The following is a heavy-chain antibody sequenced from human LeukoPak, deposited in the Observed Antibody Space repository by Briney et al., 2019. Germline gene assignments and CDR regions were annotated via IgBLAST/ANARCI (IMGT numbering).Heavy chain of an antibody. CDR2: INHSGST. D-gene: IGHD3-3*01. J-gene: IGHJ5*02. V-gene: IGHV4-34*01. CDR1: GGSFSGYY. Sequence: SETLSLTCAVYGGSFSGYYWSWLRQPPGKGLEWIGEINHSGSTNYNPSLKSRVTISVDTSKNQFSLKLSSVTAADMAVYYCARDYQYYDFWSGYRGFDPWGQGTLVTVSS. CDR3: ARDYQYYDFWSGYRGFDP.